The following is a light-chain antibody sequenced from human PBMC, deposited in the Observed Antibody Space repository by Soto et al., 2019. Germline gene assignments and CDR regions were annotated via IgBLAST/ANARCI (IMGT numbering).Light chain of an antibody. CDR2: DVS. CDR1: SSDIGGYKY. CDR3: SSYTGGSTYV. Sequence: QSALTQPASVSGSPGQSITISCTGTSSDIGGYKYVSWYQQHPGKAPKLMIYDVSNRPSGVSNRFSGSKSGNTATLTIAGLQGEDEAEYDCSSYTGGSTYVFGTGTKVTVL. V-gene: IGLV2-14*01. J-gene: IGLJ1*01.